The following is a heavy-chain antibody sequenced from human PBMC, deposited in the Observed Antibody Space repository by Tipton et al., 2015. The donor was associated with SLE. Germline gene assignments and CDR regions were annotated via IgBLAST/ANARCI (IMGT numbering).Heavy chain of an antibody. CDR3: ARGTIVDPDLVMRY. V-gene: IGHV1-69*05. CDR2: IVPIFGTA. Sequence: QSGAEVKKPGSSVKVSCKASGGTFSSYAISWVRQAPGQGLEWTGGIVPIFGTANYAQKFQGRVTITTDESTSTAYMELSSLRSDDTAVYYCARGTIVDPDLVMRYWGQGTLVTVSS. D-gene: IGHD5-18*01. CDR1: GGTFSSYA. J-gene: IGHJ4*02.